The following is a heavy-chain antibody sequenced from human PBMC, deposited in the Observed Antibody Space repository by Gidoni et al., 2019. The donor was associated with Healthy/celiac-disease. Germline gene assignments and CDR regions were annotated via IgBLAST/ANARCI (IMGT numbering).Heavy chain of an antibody. D-gene: IGHD2-15*01. CDR1: GFTFSSYS. V-gene: IGHV3-21*01. CDR2: ISSSSSYI. J-gene: IGHJ4*02. CDR3: AREGPWCSGGSCHVDY. Sequence: EVQLVESGGGLVKPGGSLRLSCAASGFTFSSYSMNWVRQAPGKGLEWVSSISSSSSYIYYADSVKGRFTISRDNAKNSLYLQMNSLRAEDTAVYYCAREGPWCSGGSCHVDYWGQGTLVTVSS.